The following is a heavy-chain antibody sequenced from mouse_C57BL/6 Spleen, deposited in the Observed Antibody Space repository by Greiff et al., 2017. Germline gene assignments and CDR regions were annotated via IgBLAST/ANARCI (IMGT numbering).Heavy chain of an antibody. D-gene: IGHD1-1*01. Sequence: VQLQQSGPELVKPGASVKISCKASGHAFSSSWMNWVKQRPGKGLEWIGRIYPGDGDTNYNGKFKGKATLTADKSSSTAYMQLSSLTSEDSAVYFCARPHYYGSSSFDYWGQGTTLTVSS. J-gene: IGHJ2*01. CDR2: IYPGDGDT. CDR3: ARPHYYGSSSFDY. V-gene: IGHV1-82*01. CDR1: GHAFSSSW.